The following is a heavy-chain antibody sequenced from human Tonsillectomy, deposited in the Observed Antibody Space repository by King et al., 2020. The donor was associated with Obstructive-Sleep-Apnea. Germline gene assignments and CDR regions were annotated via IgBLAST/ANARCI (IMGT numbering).Heavy chain of an antibody. V-gene: IGHV3-30*02. J-gene: IGHJ4*02. D-gene: IGHD3-22*01. CDR3: AKDGKNSSGYYLDY. Sequence: QLVQSEGGVVQPGGSLRLSCAASGFTFSNYGMHWVRQAPGKGLEWVAFIRYDGSNKYYADSVKGRFTISRDNSKNTLYLQMNSLRAEDTAVYYCAKDGKNSSGYYLDYWGQGTLVTVSS. CDR1: GFTFSNYG. CDR2: IRYDGSNK.